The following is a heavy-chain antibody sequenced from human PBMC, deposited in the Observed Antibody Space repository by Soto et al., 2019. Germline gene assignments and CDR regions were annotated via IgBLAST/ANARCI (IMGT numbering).Heavy chain of an antibody. D-gene: IGHD6-6*01. V-gene: IGHV5-51*01. J-gene: IGHJ3*02. CDR1: GNSFNNDC. Sequence: GESLKISCKGSGNSFNNDCIGWVLQTPGKGLEWMGMMHPGDSDNRYSQSFQGRVTISGDKSINTVYLQWSSLKAADTAMYYCARQPFDSTSSVPHAFDIWGQGTMVTVSS. CDR2: MHPGDSDN. CDR3: ARQPFDSTSSVPHAFDI.